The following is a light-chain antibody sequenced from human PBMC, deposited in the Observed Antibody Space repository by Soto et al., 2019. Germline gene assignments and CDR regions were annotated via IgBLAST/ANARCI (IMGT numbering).Light chain of an antibody. CDR2: DTS. CDR1: QSVSSN. V-gene: IGKV3-15*01. CDR3: QHYNIWPHMLA. J-gene: IGKJ4*01. Sequence: DIVLTQSPATLSASPGKRATLSCRASQSVSSNLAWYQQKPGQAPRLLIYDTSTRATDIPARFSGSVSGTEFTLTISSLQSDDFAVYYCQHYNIWPHMLAFGGGTKVEI.